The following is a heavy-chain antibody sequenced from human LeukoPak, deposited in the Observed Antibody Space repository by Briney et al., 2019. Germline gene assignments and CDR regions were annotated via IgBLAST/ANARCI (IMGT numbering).Heavy chain of an antibody. CDR2: IHPSTGNP. J-gene: IGHJ4*02. D-gene: IGHD3-16*02. Sequence: ASVKVSCKASGYTFTNYAMNWVRQAPGQGLEWMGWIHPSTGNPTYAQGFTGRFVFSLDTSVSTTYLQISSLKAEDTAVYYCARAFQSLGGLSLPDYWGQGTLVTVSS. CDR3: ARAFQSLGGLSLPDY. CDR1: GYTFTNYA. V-gene: IGHV7-4-1*02.